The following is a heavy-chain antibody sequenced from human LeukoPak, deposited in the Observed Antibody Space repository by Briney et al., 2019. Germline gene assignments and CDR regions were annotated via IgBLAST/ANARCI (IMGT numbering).Heavy chain of an antibody. D-gene: IGHD6-19*01. CDR1: GDSFSSNSAA. CDR3: ARDSSGWYPPSGNFDY. CDR2: TYYRSKWYN. Sequence: SQTLSLTCAISGDSFSSNSAAWNWIRQTPSRGLEWLGRTYYRSKWYNDYAVSVKSRITINPDTSKNQFSLQLNSVTPEDTAVYYCARDSSGWYPPSGNFDYWGQGTLVTVSS. V-gene: IGHV6-1*01. J-gene: IGHJ4*02.